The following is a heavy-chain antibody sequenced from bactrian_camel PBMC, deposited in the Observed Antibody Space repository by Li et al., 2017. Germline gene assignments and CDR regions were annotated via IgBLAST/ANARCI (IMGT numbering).Heavy chain of an antibody. CDR3: VKGSGHGDNWSEGFGY. CDR2: FRTKGDYS. Sequence: HVQLVESGGALVQPGGSLTLSCVGSGFTFTNYYISWVRQAPGSEREGVAFRTKGDYSSLADSVKGRFTVSKDNAKRTVTLQMGSLKPEDTAVYYCVKGSGHGDNWSEGFGYWGQGTQVTVS. V-gene: IGHV3S1*01. J-gene: IGHJ6*01. D-gene: IGHD7*01. CDR1: GFTFTNYY.